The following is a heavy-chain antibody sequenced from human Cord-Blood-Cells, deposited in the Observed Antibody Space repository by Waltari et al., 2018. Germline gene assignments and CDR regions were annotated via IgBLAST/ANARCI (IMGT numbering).Heavy chain of an antibody. CDR2: IYRGGST. V-gene: IGHV3-53*04. J-gene: IGHJ4*02. CDR1: GFTVSSNY. Sequence: EVQLVESGGGLVQPGGSLRLSCAASGFTVSSNYMSWVRQAPGKGLDWVSVIYRGGSTYYAGSVKGRFTISRHNSKNTLYLQMNSLRAEDTAVYYCAGTQSFDYWGQGTLVTVSS. CDR3: AGTQSFDY.